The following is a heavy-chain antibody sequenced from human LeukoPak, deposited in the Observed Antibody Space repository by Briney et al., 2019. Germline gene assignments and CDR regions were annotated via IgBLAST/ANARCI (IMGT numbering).Heavy chain of an antibody. J-gene: IGHJ4*02. V-gene: IGHV3-43*01. CDR2: INWDGDIT. CDR3: AKGNILTGPPDY. Sequence: GGSLRLSCAASGFTFDDYTMHWVRQPPGKGLEWVSLINWDGDITYYADSVKGRFTISRDNSKNSLYLQMNSLRTDDTALYYCAKGNILTGPPDYWGQGTLVTVSS. CDR1: GFTFDDYT. D-gene: IGHD3-9*01.